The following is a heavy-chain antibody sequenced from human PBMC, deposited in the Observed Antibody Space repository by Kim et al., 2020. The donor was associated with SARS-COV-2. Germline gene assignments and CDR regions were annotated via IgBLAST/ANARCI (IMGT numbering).Heavy chain of an antibody. D-gene: IGHD4-17*01. CDR3: ARGYGERPIDY. CDR2: INHSGST. CDR1: GGSFSAYY. Sequence: SETLSLTCAVYGGSFSAYYWSWIRQPPGKGLEWIGEINHSGSTNYNPSLNSRVTISVDTSKNQFSLKLRSVTAADTAVYYCARGYGERPIDYWGQGTLVT. J-gene: IGHJ4*02. V-gene: IGHV4-34*01.